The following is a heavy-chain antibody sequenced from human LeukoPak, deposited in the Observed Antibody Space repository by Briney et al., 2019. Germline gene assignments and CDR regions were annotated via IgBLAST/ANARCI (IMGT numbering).Heavy chain of an antibody. Sequence: GGSLRLSCAASGFTFDNYGINWVRQAPGKGLEWVSRIHWNGGRTGYADSVKGRFTISRDNAKNSLYLQMNSLRAEDTALYYCARRDIVVVPAAIIGAFDIWGQGTMVTVSS. J-gene: IGHJ3*02. CDR2: IHWNGGRT. CDR1: GFTFDNYG. CDR3: ARRDIVVVPAAIIGAFDI. D-gene: IGHD2-2*02. V-gene: IGHV3-20*04.